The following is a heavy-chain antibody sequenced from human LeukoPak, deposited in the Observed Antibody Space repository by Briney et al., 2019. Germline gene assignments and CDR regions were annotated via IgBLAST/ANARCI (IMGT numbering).Heavy chain of an antibody. Sequence: GESLKISCKGSGYSFTSYWIGWVRQMPGKGLEWMGIIYPGDSDTRYSPSFQGQVTISADKSISTAYLQWSSLKASDTAMYYCARAGDFWSGYSNPFDAFDIWGQGTMVTVSS. J-gene: IGHJ3*02. CDR3: ARAGDFWSGYSNPFDAFDI. CDR1: GYSFTSYW. V-gene: IGHV5-51*01. D-gene: IGHD3-3*01. CDR2: IYPGDSDT.